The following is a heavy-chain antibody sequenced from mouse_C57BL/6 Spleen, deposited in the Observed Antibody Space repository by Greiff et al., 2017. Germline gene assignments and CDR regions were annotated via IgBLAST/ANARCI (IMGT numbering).Heavy chain of an antibody. Sequence: QVQLKESGPELVKPGASVKISCKASGYAFSSSWMNWVKQRPGKGLEWIGRIYPGDGDTNYNGKFKGKATLTADKSSSTAYMQLSSLTSEDSAVYFCARWGTWYFDVWGTGTTVTVSS. CDR2: IYPGDGDT. J-gene: IGHJ1*03. D-gene: IGHD3-3*01. CDR3: ARWGTWYFDV. V-gene: IGHV1-82*01. CDR1: GYAFSSSW.